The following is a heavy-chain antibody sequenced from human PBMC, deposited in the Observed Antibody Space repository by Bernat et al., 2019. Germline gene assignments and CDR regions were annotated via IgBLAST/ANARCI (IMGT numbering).Heavy chain of an antibody. CDR1: GFTFSSYG. V-gene: IGHV3-30*18. CDR2: MSYDGRNK. CDR3: ANDVVGQVNERGSGYNWFDP. D-gene: IGHD2-15*01. J-gene: IGHJ5*02. Sequence: QVQLVESGGGVVQPGRSLRLSCAASGFTFSSYGMHWVRQAPGKGLEWVAVMSYDGRNKYYVDSVKGRFTGSRDNSKNTLYLQMNSLRVEDTAVYYCANDVVGQVNERGSGYNWFDPWGQGTLVTVSS.